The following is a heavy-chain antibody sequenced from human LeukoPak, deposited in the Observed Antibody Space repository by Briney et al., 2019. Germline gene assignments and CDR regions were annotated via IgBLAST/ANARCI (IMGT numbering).Heavy chain of an antibody. V-gene: IGHV3-48*03. CDR1: GFTFSSYE. D-gene: IGHD1-1*01. J-gene: IGHJ6*02. CDR2: ISSSGSTI. Sequence: GGSLRLSCAASGFTFSSYEMNWVLQAPGKGLEWVSYISSSGSTIYYADSVKGRFTISRDNAKNSLYLQMNSLRAEDTAVYYCARQTLEGMDVWGQGTTVTVSS. CDR3: ARQTLEGMDV.